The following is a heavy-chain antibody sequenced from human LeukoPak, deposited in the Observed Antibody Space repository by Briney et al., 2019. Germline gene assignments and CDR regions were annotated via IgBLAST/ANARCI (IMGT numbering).Heavy chain of an antibody. CDR3: ARQYYDTSGYYPWYFDY. J-gene: IGHJ4*02. D-gene: IGHD3-22*01. V-gene: IGHV4-39*01. CDR1: GGSISSSSYY. Sequence: SETLSLTCTVSGGSISSSSYYWGWIRQPPGKGLEWIGSMYYSGSTYSNQSLKSRVTMSVDTSKNQFSLKLTSVTAADTAVYYCARQYYDTSGYYPWYFDYWGQGTLVTVSS. CDR2: MYYSGST.